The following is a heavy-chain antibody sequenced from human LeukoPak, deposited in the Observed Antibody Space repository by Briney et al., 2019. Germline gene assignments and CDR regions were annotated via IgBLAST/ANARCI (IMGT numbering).Heavy chain of an antibody. D-gene: IGHD3-3*01. CDR2: ISSSGGST. CDR1: GFTFSSYG. J-gene: IGHJ5*02. Sequence: GGSLILSCAASGFTFSSYGMSWVRQAPGRGLEWVSAISSSGGSTYYADSVKGRFTISRDNSKNTLYLQMNSLRAEDTAVYYCAKSGIKIFGVVPTWGQGTLVTVSS. V-gene: IGHV3-23*01. CDR3: AKSGIKIFGVVPT.